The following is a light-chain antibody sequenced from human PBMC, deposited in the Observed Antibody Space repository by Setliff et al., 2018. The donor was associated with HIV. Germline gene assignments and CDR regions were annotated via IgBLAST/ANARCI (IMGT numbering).Light chain of an antibody. J-gene: IGLJ1*01. V-gene: IGLV2-18*02. CDR3: SSYTSIITFV. Sequence: QSALAQPPSVSGSPGQSVTISCTGTSSDIGNYNRVPWYQQPPGAAPKLIIYEVSNRPSGVPDRFSGSKSGNTASLTISGLQAEDEALYFCSSYTSIITFVFGTGTKVTVL. CDR1: SSDIGNYNR. CDR2: EVS.